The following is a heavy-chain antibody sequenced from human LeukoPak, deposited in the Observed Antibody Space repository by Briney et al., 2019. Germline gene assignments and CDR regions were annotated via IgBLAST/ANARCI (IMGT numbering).Heavy chain of an antibody. D-gene: IGHD2-15*01. V-gene: IGHV4-59*01. CDR2: SHYSGAA. CDR3: ARWGEGGGYVVRAFDV. CDR1: GVSISSYY. J-gene: IGHJ3*01. Sequence: SETLSLTCAVSGVSISSYYWNWMRQSPGKGLAWIGFSHYSGAALYNPSLNSRVTISVDTSKNQFSLKLDSVSAADTAVYYCARWGEGGGYVVRAFDVWGPGTMVTVSS.